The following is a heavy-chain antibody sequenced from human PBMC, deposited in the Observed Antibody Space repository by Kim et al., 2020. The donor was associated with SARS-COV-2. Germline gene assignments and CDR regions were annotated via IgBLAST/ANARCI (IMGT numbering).Heavy chain of an antibody. D-gene: IGHD3-22*01. Sequence: SETLSLTCTVSGGSISSGGYYWSWIRQHPGKGLVWIGYIYYSGSTYYNPSLKSRVTISVDTSKNQFSLGLSSVTAADTAVYYCARAPITLIVVVGAFDIWGQGTKVTVSS. V-gene: IGHV4-31*03. CDR3: ARAPITLIVVVGAFDI. CDR1: GGSISSGGYY. J-gene: IGHJ3*02. CDR2: IYYSGST.